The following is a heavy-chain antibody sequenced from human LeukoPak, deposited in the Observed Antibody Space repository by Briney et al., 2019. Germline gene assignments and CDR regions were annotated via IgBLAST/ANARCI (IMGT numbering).Heavy chain of an antibody. V-gene: IGHV4-59*08. J-gene: IGHJ6*02. CDR3: ASLGGGWLQLRYYYGMDV. CDR1: GGSISSYY. CDR2: IYYSGST. D-gene: IGHD5-24*01. Sequence: SETLSLTCTVSGGSISSYYWSWIRQPPGKGLEWIGYIYYSGSTNYNPSLKSRVTISVDTSKNQFSLKLSSVTAADTAVYYCASLGGGWLQLRYYYGMDVWGQGTTVTVSS.